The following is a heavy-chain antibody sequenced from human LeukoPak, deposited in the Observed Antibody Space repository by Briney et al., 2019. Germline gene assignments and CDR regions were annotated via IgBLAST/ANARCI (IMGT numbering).Heavy chain of an antibody. CDR1: GGSISSYY. CDR2: IYYSGST. Sequence: SETLSLTCTVSGGSISSYYWSWIRQPPGKGLEWIGYIYYSGSTNYNPSLKSRVTISVDTSKNQFSLKLSSVTAADTAVYYCAGKDYDILTGFDYWGQGTLVTVSS. J-gene: IGHJ4*02. V-gene: IGHV4-59*01. D-gene: IGHD3-9*01. CDR3: AGKDYDILTGFDY.